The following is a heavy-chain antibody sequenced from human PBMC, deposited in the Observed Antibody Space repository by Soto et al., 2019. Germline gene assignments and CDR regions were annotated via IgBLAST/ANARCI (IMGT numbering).Heavy chain of an antibody. CDR1: GYAFSNYG. CDR3: ATSYDSGFDP. Sequence: QIQLVQSGAEVKKPGASVRVSCKASGYAFSNYGISWIRQAPGLGLEWMGWISPYNGNTDYAQSLQGRVTMTPDTSTNTAYMELRSLTSDDTAVYYCATSYDSGFDPWGQGTLVTVSS. J-gene: IGHJ5*02. D-gene: IGHD5-12*01. CDR2: ISPYNGNT. V-gene: IGHV1-18*04.